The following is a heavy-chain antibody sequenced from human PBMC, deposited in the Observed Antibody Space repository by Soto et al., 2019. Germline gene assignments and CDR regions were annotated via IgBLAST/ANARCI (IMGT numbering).Heavy chain of an antibody. Sequence: SETLSLTCTVSGGSINSYYWSWIRQPPGKGLEWIGYIYYSGSTNYNPSLKSRVTISVDTSKNQFSLKLSSVTAADTAVYYCAREQLLYDYVWGSYRSMAGMDVWGQGTTVTVSS. CDR2: IYYSGST. V-gene: IGHV4-59*01. D-gene: IGHD3-16*02. CDR3: AREQLLYDYVWGSYRSMAGMDV. J-gene: IGHJ6*02. CDR1: GGSINSYY.